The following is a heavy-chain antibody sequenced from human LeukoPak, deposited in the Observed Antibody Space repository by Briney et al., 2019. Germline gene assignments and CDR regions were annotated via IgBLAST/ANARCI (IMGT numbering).Heavy chain of an antibody. V-gene: IGHV3-53*01. CDR2: FYSAGST. D-gene: IGHD3-22*01. CDR1: GFTVSSYY. Sequence: PGGSLRLSCAASGFTVSSYYMSWVRQAPGKGLEWVSLFYSAGSTYYADSVKGRFTISRDNSKNTLYLQMNSLRAEDTAVYYCATYYYDRSGYLNPFDYWGQGNLVTVSS. CDR3: ATYYYDRSGYLNPFDY. J-gene: IGHJ4*02.